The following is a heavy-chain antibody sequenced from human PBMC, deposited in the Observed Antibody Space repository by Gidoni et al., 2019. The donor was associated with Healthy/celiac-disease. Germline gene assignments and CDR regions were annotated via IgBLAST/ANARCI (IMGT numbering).Heavy chain of an antibody. CDR3: AREYDSSGSERFFDY. J-gene: IGHJ4*02. V-gene: IGHV1-69*01. D-gene: IGHD3-22*01. CDR2: FGTA. Sequence: QVQLVQSGAEVKKPGSSVKVSCKASGGTFSSYAIFGTANYAQKFQGRVTITADESTSTAYMELSSLRSEDTAVYYCAREYDSSGSERFFDYWGQGTLVTVSS. CDR1: GGTFSSYA.